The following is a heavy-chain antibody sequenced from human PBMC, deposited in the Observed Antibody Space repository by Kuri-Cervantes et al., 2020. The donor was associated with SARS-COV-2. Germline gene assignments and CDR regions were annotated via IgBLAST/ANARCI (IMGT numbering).Heavy chain of an antibody. CDR3: ARFSSGYYGSGSYYATYYYGMDV. J-gene: IGHJ6*02. Sequence: SETLSLTCTVSGGSISSSSYYWGWIRQPPGKGLEWIGYIYYSGSTYYNPSLKSRVTISVDTSKNQFSLKLSSVTAADTAVYYCARFSSGYYGSGSYYATYYYGMDVWGQGTTVTVSS. CDR2: IYYSGST. CDR1: GGSISSSSYY. V-gene: IGHV4-39*07. D-gene: IGHD3-10*01.